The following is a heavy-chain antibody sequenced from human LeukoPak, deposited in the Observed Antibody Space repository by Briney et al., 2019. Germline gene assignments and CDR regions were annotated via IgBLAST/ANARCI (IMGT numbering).Heavy chain of an antibody. CDR1: GGSISSGSYY. Sequence: PSETLSLTCTVSGGSISSGSYYWSWIRQPAGKGLEWIGRIYTSGSTNYNPSLKSRVTISVDTSKNQFSLKLSSVTAADTALYYCARELRLGELSLLRPAWFDPWGQGTLVTVSS. V-gene: IGHV4-61*02. CDR3: ARELRLGELSLLRPAWFDP. J-gene: IGHJ5*02. CDR2: IYTSGST. D-gene: IGHD3-16*02.